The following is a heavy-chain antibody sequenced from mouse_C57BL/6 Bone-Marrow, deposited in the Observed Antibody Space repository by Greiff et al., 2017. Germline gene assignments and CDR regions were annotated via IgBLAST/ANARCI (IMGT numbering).Heavy chain of an antibody. D-gene: IGHD2-3*01. J-gene: IGHJ4*01. V-gene: IGHV14-2*01. CDR3: ARRDRDGYYVVYAMDY. CDR2: IDPEDGET. Sequence: VQLQQSGAELVKPGASVKLSCTASGFNIKDYYMHWVKQRTEQGLEWIGRIDPEDGETKYAPKFQGKATITADTSSNTAYLQLSSLTSEDTAVXYCARRDRDGYYVVYAMDYWGQGTSVTVSS. CDR1: GFNIKDYY.